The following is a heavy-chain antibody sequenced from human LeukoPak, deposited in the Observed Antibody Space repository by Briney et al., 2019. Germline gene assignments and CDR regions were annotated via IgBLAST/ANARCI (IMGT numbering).Heavy chain of an antibody. CDR3: ARGSGGGGGNWFDP. CDR1: GFTFSSYG. J-gene: IGHJ5*02. CDR2: IWYDGSNK. V-gene: IGHV3-33*01. Sequence: GRSLRLSCAASGFTFSSYGMHWVRQAPGKGLEWVAVIWYDGSNKYYADSVKGRFTISRDNSKNTLYLQMNSLRAEDTAVYYCARGSGGGGGNWFDPWGQGTLVTVSS. D-gene: IGHD3-10*01.